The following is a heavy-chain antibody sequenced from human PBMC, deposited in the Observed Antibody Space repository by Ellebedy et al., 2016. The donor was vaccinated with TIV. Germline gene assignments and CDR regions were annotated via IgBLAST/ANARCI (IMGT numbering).Heavy chain of an antibody. J-gene: IGHJ4*02. CDR2: INPDGSAE. Sequence: GESLKISCAASGLTFSSHAMSWVRQAPGKGLEWVAHINPDGSAEYYVDSVKGRFPISRDNAKRSLFLQMNSLRVDATAVYYCVTWGQSYGRWGQGSLVTISS. D-gene: IGHD3-16*01. CDR1: GLTFSSHA. CDR3: VTWGQSYGR. V-gene: IGHV3-7*03.